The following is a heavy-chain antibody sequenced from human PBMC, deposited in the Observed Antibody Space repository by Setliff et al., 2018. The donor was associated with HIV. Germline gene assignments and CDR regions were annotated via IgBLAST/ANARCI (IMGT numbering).Heavy chain of an antibody. CDR2: IYPSGST. J-gene: IGHJ3*01. CDR1: GGSISSNNYF. D-gene: IGHD3-10*01. V-gene: IGHV4-61*09. Sequence: PSEPLSLTCTVSGGSISSNNYFWSWIRQPAGKGLEWIGHIYPSGSTNYNPSLKSRVTISVDTSKNQFSLNLSSVTAADTAVYYCASRAGGDFWGQGTMVTVSS. CDR3: ASRAGGDF.